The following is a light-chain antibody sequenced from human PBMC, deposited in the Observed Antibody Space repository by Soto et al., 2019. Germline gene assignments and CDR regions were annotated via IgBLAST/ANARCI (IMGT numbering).Light chain of an antibody. J-gene: IGLJ2*01. CDR3: GTWDSRMSAVV. CDR1: SSNIGSNY. Sequence: QSVLTQPPSVSAAPGQKVTISRSGSSSNIGSNYVSWYQHLPGTAPKLLIYDNNKRPSGIPDRFSGSKSGTSATLGITGLQTGDEADYYCGTWDSRMSAVVFGGGTKLTVL. CDR2: DNN. V-gene: IGLV1-51*01.